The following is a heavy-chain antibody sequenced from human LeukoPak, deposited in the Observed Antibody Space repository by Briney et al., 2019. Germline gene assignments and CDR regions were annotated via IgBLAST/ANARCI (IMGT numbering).Heavy chain of an antibody. V-gene: IGHV3-30*18. Sequence: GGSLRLSCAASGFSFISYGMHWVRQAPGKGLEWVGVISDDGRRKDYADSVKGRFTISRDNSMDTLYLQMNSLRAEDTAVYYCAKRPSDYGDYVSYFDYWGQGTLVTVSS. CDR1: GFSFISYG. CDR3: AKRPSDYGDYVSYFDY. J-gene: IGHJ4*02. D-gene: IGHD4-17*01. CDR2: ISDDGRRK.